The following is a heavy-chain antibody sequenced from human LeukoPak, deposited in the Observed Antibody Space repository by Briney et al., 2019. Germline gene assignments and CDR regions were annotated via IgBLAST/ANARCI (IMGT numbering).Heavy chain of an antibody. CDR2: IYYSGGT. Sequence: SETLSLTCTVSGGSISSYYWSWIRQPPGKGLEWIGYIYYSGGTNYNPSLKSRVTISVDTSKNQFSLKLSSVTAADTAVYYCVSAYSSGWYLNWGQGTLVTVSS. CDR3: VSAYSSGWYLN. D-gene: IGHD6-19*01. V-gene: IGHV4-59*01. J-gene: IGHJ4*02. CDR1: GGSISSYY.